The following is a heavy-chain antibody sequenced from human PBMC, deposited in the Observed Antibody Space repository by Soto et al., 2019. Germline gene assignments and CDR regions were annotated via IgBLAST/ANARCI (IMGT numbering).Heavy chain of an antibody. J-gene: IGHJ4*02. Sequence: ASVKVSCKASGYTFTSYAISWVRQAPGQGLEWMGWISAYNGNTNYAQKLQGRVTMTTDPSTSAAYMELRSLRSDDTAVYYCASPRGRYDVWSCSYFAYCGEGTLITV. CDR1: GYTFTSYA. CDR3: ASPRGRYDVWSCSYFAY. D-gene: IGHD3-3*01. CDR2: ISAYNGNT. V-gene: IGHV1-18*01.